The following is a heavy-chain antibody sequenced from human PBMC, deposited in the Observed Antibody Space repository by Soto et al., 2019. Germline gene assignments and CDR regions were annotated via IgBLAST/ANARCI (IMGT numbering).Heavy chain of an antibody. CDR3: ARDGDTAIGDYYYGMDV. Sequence: ASVKVSCEASGYTFTSYGISWVRQAPGQGLEWMGWISAYNGNTNYAQKLQGRVTMTTDTSTSTAYMELRSLRSDDTAVYYCARDGDTAIGDYYYGMDVWGQGTTVTVSS. CDR2: ISAYNGNT. D-gene: IGHD5-18*01. CDR1: GYTFTSYG. V-gene: IGHV1-18*01. J-gene: IGHJ6*02.